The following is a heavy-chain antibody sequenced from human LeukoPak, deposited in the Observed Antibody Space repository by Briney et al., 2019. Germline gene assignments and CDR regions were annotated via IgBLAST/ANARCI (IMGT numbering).Heavy chain of an antibody. V-gene: IGHV4-30-4*01. J-gene: IGHJ6*02. CDR1: GGSISSGDYY. D-gene: IGHD3-9*01. CDR2: IYYSGST. CDR3: ARTYYDILTGYYYGMDV. Sequence: PSETLSLTCTVSGGSISSGDYYWSWIRQPPGKGLEWIGYIYYSGSTYYNPSLKSRVTISVDTSKNQFSLKLSSVTAADTAVYYCARTYYDILTGYYYGMDVWGQGTTVTVSS.